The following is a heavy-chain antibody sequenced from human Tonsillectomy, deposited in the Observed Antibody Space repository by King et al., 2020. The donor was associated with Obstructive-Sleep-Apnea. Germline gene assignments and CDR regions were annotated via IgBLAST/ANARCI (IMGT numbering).Heavy chain of an antibody. CDR1: GYIFTSYA. D-gene: IGHD6-13*01. V-gene: IGHV7-4-1*01. CDR2: NNTNTGNP. Sequence: QLVQSGCELKTPGASVKVSCKASGYIFTSYAMNWVRQAPGQGLEWMGRNNTNTGNPTYAQGFTGRFVFSLDTSGSTEYLEIRSLKAEDTAVYYCARMVYSSSWYRFFDSWGQGTLVTVSS. CDR3: ARMVYSSSWYRFFDS. J-gene: IGHJ4*02.